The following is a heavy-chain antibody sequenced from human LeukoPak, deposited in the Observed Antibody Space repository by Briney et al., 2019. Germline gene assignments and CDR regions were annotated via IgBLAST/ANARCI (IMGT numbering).Heavy chain of an antibody. CDR2: IKQDGSGK. D-gene: IGHD6-13*01. CDR1: GFTFSRYW. V-gene: IGHV3-7*01. CDR3: ARDHGSWYYFDF. Sequence: GGSLRLSCAASGFTFSRYWMTWVRQAPGKGLEWVANIKQDGSGKYYVDSVKSRFTISRDNAKNSLYLQMNSLRAEDTAVYYCARDHGSWYYFDFWGQGTLVTVSS. J-gene: IGHJ4*02.